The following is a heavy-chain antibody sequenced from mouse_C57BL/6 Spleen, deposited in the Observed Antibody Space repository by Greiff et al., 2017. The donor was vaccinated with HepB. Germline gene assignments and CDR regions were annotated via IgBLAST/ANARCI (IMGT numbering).Heavy chain of an antibody. CDR2: SYPGDGDT. V-gene: IGHV1-82*01. D-gene: IGHD2-4*01. J-gene: IGHJ4*01. Sequence: VQLQQSGPELVKPGASVKISCKASGYAFSSSWMNWVKQRPGKGLEWIGRSYPGDGDTNYNGKFKGKATLTADKSSSTAYMQLSSLTSEDSAVYFCARDYDVEGYAMDYWGQGTSVTVSS. CDR1: GYAFSSSW. CDR3: ARDYDVEGYAMDY.